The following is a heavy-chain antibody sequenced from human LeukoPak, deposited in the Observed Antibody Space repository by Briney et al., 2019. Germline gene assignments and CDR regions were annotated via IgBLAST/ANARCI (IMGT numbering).Heavy chain of an antibody. CDR1: GFTFSSYA. Sequence: GSLRLSCAASGFTFSSYAMSWVRQPPGKGLEWIGYIYYSGSTNYNPSLKSRVTISVDTSKNQFSLKLSSVTAADTAVYYCARHGYSYGYGDYWGQGTLVTVSS. D-gene: IGHD5-18*01. CDR2: IYYSGST. J-gene: IGHJ4*02. V-gene: IGHV4-59*08. CDR3: ARHGYSYGYGDY.